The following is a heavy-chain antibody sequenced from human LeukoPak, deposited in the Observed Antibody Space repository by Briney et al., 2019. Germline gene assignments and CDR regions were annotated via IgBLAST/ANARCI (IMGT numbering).Heavy chain of an antibody. CDR2: ISWDSGSI. V-gene: IGHV3-9*01. CDR3: AKSGAAAWPPENFDS. J-gene: IGHJ4*02. D-gene: IGHD6-13*01. CDR1: GFTFDDYA. Sequence: PGGSLRLSCPASGFTFDDYAMHWVRQAPGKGLEWVSGISWDSGSIGYADSVKGRFTISRDNAKNTLYLQMNSLRAEDTALYYCAKSGAAAWPPENFDSWGQGTLVTVSS.